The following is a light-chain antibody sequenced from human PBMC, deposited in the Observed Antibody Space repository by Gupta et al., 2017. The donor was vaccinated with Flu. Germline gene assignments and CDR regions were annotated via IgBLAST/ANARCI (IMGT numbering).Light chain of an antibody. J-gene: IGKJ4*01. CDR3: QQDDSYPLT. CDR2: AAS. Sequence: SASTGDRVTITCRASQGISSYLAWYQHKPGKAPKLLIYAASTLQSGVPSRFSGSGSGTDFTLTISCLQSEDFATYYCQQDDSYPLTFGGGTKVEIK. CDR1: QGISSY. V-gene: IGKV1-8*01.